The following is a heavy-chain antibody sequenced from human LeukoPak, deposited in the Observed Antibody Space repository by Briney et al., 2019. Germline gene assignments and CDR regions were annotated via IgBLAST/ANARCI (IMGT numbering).Heavy chain of an antibody. CDR3: ARFVNRGYDFWSGYSSPNWFDP. V-gene: IGHV4-34*01. CDR1: GGSFSGYY. J-gene: IGHJ5*02. Sequence: PSETLSLTCAVYGGSFSGYYWGWIRQPPGKGLEWIGEIYHSGSTNYNPSLKSRVTISVDKSKNQFSLKLSSVTAADTAVYYCARFVNRGYDFWSGYSSPNWFDPWGQGTLVTVSS. D-gene: IGHD3-3*01. CDR2: IYHSGST.